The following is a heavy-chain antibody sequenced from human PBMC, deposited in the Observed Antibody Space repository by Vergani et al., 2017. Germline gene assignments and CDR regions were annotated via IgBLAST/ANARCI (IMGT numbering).Heavy chain of an antibody. D-gene: IGHD2-2*01. Sequence: EVQLVESGGGLVQPGRSLRLSCAASGFTFDDYAMHWVRQAPGKGLGWVSGISWNSGSIDYADSVKGRFTISRDNAKNSLYLQMNSLRAEHTALYYCAKDTSGGPAASGDSFDSWGQGTMVTVSS. CDR2: ISWNSGSI. J-gene: IGHJ3*02. V-gene: IGHV3-9*01. CDR3: AKDTSGGPAASGDSFDS. CDR1: GFTFDDYA.